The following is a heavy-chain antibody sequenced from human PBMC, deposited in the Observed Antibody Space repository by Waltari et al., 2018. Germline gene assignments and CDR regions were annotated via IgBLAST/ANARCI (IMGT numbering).Heavy chain of an antibody. CDR3: ARGSGVDY. CDR1: GFTFSPQV. D-gene: IGHD7-27*01. J-gene: IGHJ4*02. Sequence: EVQLLESGGGLVQPGGSVRLSWAASGFTFSPQVMNWVRRAPGKGLEWVSSISDGGGIINYADSVKGRFTISRDNSKNTVYLQMKSLRAEDTAVYYCARGSGVDYWGQGTLVTISS. V-gene: IGHV3-23*01. CDR2: ISDGGGII.